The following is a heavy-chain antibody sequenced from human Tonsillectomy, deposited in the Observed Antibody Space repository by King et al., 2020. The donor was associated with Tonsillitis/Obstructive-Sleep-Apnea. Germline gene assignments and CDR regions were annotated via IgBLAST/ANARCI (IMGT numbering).Heavy chain of an antibody. Sequence: VQLVESGAEVKKPGASVKVSCTTSGYTFSSYYMHWVRQAPGQGLEWMGIINPSGDSTSYAQKFQGRVTMTRDTSTSTVYMELSSLRSEDTAVYYCAREESRYAFDIWRQGTMVTVSS. J-gene: IGHJ3*02. CDR2: INPSGDST. V-gene: IGHV1-46*01. CDR3: AREESRYAFDI. CDR1: GYTFSSYY.